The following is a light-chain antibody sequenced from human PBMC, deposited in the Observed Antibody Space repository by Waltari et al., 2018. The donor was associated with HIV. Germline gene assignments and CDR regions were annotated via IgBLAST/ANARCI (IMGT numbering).Light chain of an antibody. J-gene: IGLJ2*01. CDR1: NSDVGGYNY. CDR2: EVS. V-gene: IGLV2-14*01. CDR3: SSYTSSSLVV. Sequence: QSALTQPASVSGSPGQSITISCTGTNSDVGGYNYVSWYQQHPGKAPKLMIYEVSNRPSGVANRCSGSKSGNTASLTISGLQAEDEADYYCSSYTSSSLVVFGGGTKLTVL.